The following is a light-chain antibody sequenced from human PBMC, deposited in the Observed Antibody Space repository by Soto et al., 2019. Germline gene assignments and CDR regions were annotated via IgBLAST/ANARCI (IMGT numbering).Light chain of an antibody. CDR3: QLYGSSPPRYT. V-gene: IGKV3-20*01. CDR2: AAS. CDR1: QSVSSNY. J-gene: IGKJ2*01. Sequence: EIVLTQSPGTLYLSPGERATLSCRASQSVSSNYLAWYQQKRGQAPRLLIYAASAKATGIPDMFSGSGSGTDFTLTISRLEPEDFAVYFCQLYGSSPPRYTFAQGTKLEIK.